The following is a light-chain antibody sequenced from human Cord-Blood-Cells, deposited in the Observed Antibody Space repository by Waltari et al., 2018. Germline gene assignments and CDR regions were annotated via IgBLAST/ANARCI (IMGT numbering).Light chain of an antibody. CDR3: QQYNSYPLT. V-gene: IGKV1-5*03. J-gene: IGKJ4*01. CDR1: QSISSW. Sequence: DIQMTQSPSTLSASVGDSVTITCRTSQSISSWLAWYQQKPGKAPKLLIYKASSLESGVPSRFSGSGSGTEFTLTISSLQPDDFATYYCQQYNSYPLTFGGGTKVEIK. CDR2: KAS.